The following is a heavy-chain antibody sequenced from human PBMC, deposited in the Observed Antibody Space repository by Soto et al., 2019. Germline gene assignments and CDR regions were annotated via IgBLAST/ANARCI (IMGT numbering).Heavy chain of an antibody. Sequence: QVQLQQWGAGLLKPSETLSLTCAVYGGSFSGYYWTWIRQPPGTGLEWIGEINHSGSTNYNPSLKRRVPISVDTSKYQFSLELTSVPAADTAVYYCARDKLTGLFDYWGQGSLVTVSS. V-gene: IGHV4-34*01. D-gene: IGHD2-8*02. J-gene: IGHJ4*02. CDR3: ARDKLTGLFDY. CDR2: INHSGST. CDR1: GGSFSGYY.